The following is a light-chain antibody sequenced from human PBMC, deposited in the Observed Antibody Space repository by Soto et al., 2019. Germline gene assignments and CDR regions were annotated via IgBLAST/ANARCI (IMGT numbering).Light chain of an antibody. CDR1: RSAGEW. J-gene: IGKJ3*01. CDR2: EVS. Sequence: DIQMTQSPSTLSASVGDRVTITCRASRSAGEWLAWYQQKPGKAPKLLIYEVSRLHSGVPSRFSAGGSETEFSLTIDSLQPDDFAIYYCQQFHSVPYTFCPGTNVDIK. CDR3: QQFHSVPYT. V-gene: IGKV1-5*03.